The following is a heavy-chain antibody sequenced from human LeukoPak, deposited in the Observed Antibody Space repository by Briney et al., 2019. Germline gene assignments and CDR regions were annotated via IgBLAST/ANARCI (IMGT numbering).Heavy chain of an antibody. V-gene: IGHV3-21*01. CDR1: GFTFSSYS. J-gene: IGHJ6*03. CDR2: ISSSSSYI. D-gene: IGHD2-2*01. CDR3: ARVRGGYCSSTSCYAPLGYMDV. Sequence: GGSLRLSCAASGFTFSSYSMNWVRQAPGKGLEWVSSISSSSSYIYYAGSVKGRFTISRDNAKNSLYLQMNSLRAEDTAVYYCARVRGGYCSSTSCYAPLGYMDVWGKGTTVTVSS.